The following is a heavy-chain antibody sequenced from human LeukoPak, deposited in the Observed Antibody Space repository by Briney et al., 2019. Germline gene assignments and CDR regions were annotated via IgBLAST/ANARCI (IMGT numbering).Heavy chain of an antibody. D-gene: IGHD6-13*01. J-gene: IGHJ3*02. CDR2: IYYSGST. CDR1: GGSISSAGYY. V-gene: IGHV4-31*03. Sequence: SQTLSLTCTVSGGSISSAGYYWNWVRQYPGRGLDSIGYIYYSGSTYYNSSLESRLIISLDTSENQFSLKLSSVTAADTALYLCARCSSRLNGFDIWGQGTMVTVSS. CDR3: ARCSSRLNGFDI.